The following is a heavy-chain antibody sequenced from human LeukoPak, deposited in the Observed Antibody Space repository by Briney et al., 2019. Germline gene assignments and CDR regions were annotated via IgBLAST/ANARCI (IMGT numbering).Heavy chain of an antibody. CDR2: ISSSSSYI. Sequence: GGSLRLSCAASGFTFSSYSMNWVRQAPGKGLEWVSSISSSSSYIYYADSVKGRFTISRDNAKNSLYLQMNSLRAEDTAVYYCARDNYGFGELLAESNWFDPWGQGTLVTVSS. J-gene: IGHJ5*02. D-gene: IGHD3-10*01. CDR3: ARDNYGFGELLAESNWFDP. CDR1: GFTFSSYS. V-gene: IGHV3-21*01.